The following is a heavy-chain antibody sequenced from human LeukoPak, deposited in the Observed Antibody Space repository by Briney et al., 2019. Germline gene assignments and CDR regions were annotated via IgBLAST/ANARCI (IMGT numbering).Heavy chain of an antibody. CDR3: ARVRGSSGWSGVYFDY. Sequence: GGSLRLSCAASGFTFSSYSMNWVRQAPGKGLEWVSYISSSSSTIYYADSVKGRFTISRDNAKNSLYLQMNSLRAEDTAVYYCARVRGSSGWSGVYFDYWGQGTLVTVSS. D-gene: IGHD6-19*01. CDR2: ISSSSSTI. CDR1: GFTFSSYS. V-gene: IGHV3-48*01. J-gene: IGHJ4*02.